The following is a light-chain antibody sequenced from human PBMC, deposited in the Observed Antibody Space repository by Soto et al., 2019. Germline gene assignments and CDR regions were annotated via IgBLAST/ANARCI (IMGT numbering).Light chain of an antibody. CDR2: TAS. J-gene: IGKJ4*01. CDR3: QQRSNWLT. V-gene: IGKV3-11*01. CDR1: QSVSSY. Sequence: EIVLTHSPATLSLSPGERATLSCRASQSVSSYLALYQQKPGQAPRLLIHTASIRAAGTPDRFSGSGSGTDFTLTISSLEPEDFALYYCQQRSNWLTFGGGTKVDIK.